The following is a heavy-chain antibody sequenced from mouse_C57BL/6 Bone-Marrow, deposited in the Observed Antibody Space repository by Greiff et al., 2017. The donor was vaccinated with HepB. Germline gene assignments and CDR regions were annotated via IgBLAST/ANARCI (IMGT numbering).Heavy chain of an antibody. CDR2: IYPRSGNT. Sequence: VQLLQPGAELVKPGASVKLSCKASGYTFTSYGICWVKQRTGQGLEWIGEIYPRSGNTYYNEKFKGKATLTADKSSSTAYMELRSLTSEDSAVYFCARKGYYGSSYLPYWGQGTLVTVSA. CDR1: GYTFTSYG. J-gene: IGHJ3*01. V-gene: IGHV1-81*01. CDR3: ARKGYYGSSYLPY. D-gene: IGHD1-1*01.